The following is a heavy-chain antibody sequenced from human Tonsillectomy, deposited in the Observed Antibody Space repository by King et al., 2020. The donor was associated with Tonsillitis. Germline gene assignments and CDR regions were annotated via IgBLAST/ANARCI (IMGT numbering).Heavy chain of an antibody. CDR1: GFTFRSFG. CDR3: AKDWGIGVAGTGWGY. J-gene: IGHJ4*02. D-gene: IGHD6-19*01. V-gene: IGHV3-30*18. Sequence: VQLVESGGGVVQPGRSLRLSCAASGFTFRSFGMHWVRQAPGKGLEWVAVISFDGSNKYYADSVKGRFTISRDNSKNTLYLQMNSLRAEDTAVYYCAKDWGIGVAGTGWGYWGQGTLVTVSS. CDR2: ISFDGSNK.